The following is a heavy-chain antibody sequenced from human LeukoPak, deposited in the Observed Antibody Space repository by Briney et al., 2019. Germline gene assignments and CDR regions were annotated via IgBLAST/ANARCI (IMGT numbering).Heavy chain of an antibody. V-gene: IGHV4-34*01. Sequence: SETLSLTCAVYGGFFSGYYWNWIRQPPGKGLEWLGEVNHSGSTNYNPSLKSRVTISVDTSKNQFSLKLSSVTAADTAVYYCATTNVLLWFGELSKTAYFDYWGQGTLVTVSS. D-gene: IGHD3-10*01. CDR3: ATTNVLLWFGELSKTAYFDY. J-gene: IGHJ4*02. CDR1: GGFFSGYY. CDR2: VNHSGST.